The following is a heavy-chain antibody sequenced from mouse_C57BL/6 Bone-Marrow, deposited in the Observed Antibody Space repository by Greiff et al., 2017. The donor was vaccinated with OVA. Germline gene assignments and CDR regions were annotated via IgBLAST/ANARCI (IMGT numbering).Heavy chain of an antibody. CDR3: TVILRFAY. CDR2: IRLNSDNYAP. CDR1: GFTFSNYW. D-gene: IGHD1-1*01. Sequence: EVKVVEPGGGLVQPGGSMKLSCVASGFTFSNYWMNWVRQSPEKGLEWVAQIRLNSDNYAPHSAEYAKGRFTISRHDSKSSVYLQMITLWTKDTGIYYCTVILRFAYWGQGTLVTVSA. J-gene: IGHJ3*01. V-gene: IGHV6-3*01.